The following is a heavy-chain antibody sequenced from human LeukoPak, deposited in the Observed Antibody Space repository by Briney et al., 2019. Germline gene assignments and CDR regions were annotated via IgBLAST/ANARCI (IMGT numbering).Heavy chain of an antibody. CDR3: AREDDNSGYSYYFDY. Sequence: SETLSLTCTVSGYSISSGYYWGWIRQPPGKGLEWIGSIYHSGSTYYNPSLKSRVTISVDTSKNQFSLKLSSVTAADTAVYYCAREDDNSGYSYYFDYWGQGTLVTVSS. V-gene: IGHV4-38-2*02. CDR1: GYSISSGYY. CDR2: IYHSGST. J-gene: IGHJ4*02. D-gene: IGHD3-22*01.